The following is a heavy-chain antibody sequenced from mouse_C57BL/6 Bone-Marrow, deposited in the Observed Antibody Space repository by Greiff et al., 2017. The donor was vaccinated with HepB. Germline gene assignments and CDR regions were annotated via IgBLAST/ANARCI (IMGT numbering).Heavy chain of an antibody. D-gene: IGHD1-1*01. CDR3: ASLFITTVVATRYFDV. V-gene: IGHV1-55*01. J-gene: IGHJ1*03. Sequence: QVHVKQPGAELVKPGASVKMSCKASGYTFTSYWITWVKQRPGQGLEWIGDIYPGSGSTNYNEKFKSKATLTVDTSSSTAYMQLSSLTSEDSAVYYCASLFITTVVATRYFDVWGTGTTVTVSS. CDR1: GYTFTSYW. CDR2: IYPGSGST.